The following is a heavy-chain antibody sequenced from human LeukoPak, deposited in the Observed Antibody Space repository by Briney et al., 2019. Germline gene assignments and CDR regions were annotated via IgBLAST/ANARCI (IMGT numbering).Heavy chain of an antibody. V-gene: IGHV3-7*03. CDR2: IKQDGSEK. J-gene: IGHJ4*02. D-gene: IGHD2-15*01. CDR1: GFTFRNYW. Sequence: GGSLRLSCTASGFTFRNYWMSWVRQAPGKGLEWAANIKQDGSEKYYVDSVKGRFTISRDNAKNLLYLQMKSLRAEDTAVYYCARDRTWWDYWGQGTLVTVSS. CDR3: ARDRTWWDY.